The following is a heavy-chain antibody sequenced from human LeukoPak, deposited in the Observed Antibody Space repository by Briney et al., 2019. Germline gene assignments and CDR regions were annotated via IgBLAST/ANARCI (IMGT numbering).Heavy chain of an antibody. CDR1: GFTFSSYW. Sequence: PGGSLRLSCAASGFTFSSYWMHWVRQAPGKGLVWVSRIKSDGSNTNYADSVKGRFTISRDNARNTLYLQMNSLRAEDTAVYYCARWYYYETSGLYYGSFDNWGQGTLVTVSS. CDR2: IKSDGSNT. V-gene: IGHV3-74*01. J-gene: IGHJ5*02. CDR3: ARWYYYETSGLYYGSFDN. D-gene: IGHD3-22*01.